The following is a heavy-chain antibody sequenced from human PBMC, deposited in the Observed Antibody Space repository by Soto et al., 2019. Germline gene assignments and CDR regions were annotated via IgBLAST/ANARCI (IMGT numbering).Heavy chain of an antibody. CDR3: ARTVVTAILFDD. Sequence: AAGFTVSSNYMSWVRQAPGKGLEWVSVMYSGGSAFYADSVKGRFTISRDTSKNTLYLQMNSLRAEDTAVYYCARTVVTAILFDDWGQGTLVTVSS. V-gene: IGHV3-66*01. CDR2: MYSGGSA. CDR1: GFTVSSNY. D-gene: IGHD2-21*02. J-gene: IGHJ4*02.